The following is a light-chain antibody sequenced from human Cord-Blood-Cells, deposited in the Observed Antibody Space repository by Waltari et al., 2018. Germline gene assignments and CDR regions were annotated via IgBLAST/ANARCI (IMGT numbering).Light chain of an antibody. Sequence: DIQMTQSPSTLSASVGDRVTIPCRASQSISSWLAWYQRKPGKAPKLQIYKASSLESGVPSRFSGSGSGKEFTLTISSLQPDDLATYYCQQYNSYSPWTFGQGTKVEIK. J-gene: IGKJ1*01. CDR3: QQYNSYSPWT. CDR2: KAS. V-gene: IGKV1-5*03. CDR1: QSISSW.